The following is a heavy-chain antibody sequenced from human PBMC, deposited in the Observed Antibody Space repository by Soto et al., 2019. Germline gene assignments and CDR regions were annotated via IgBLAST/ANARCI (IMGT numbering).Heavy chain of an antibody. V-gene: IGHV1-18*01. CDR1: GYTFTNYG. CDR3: VRVRQLVGYFYYYMDV. D-gene: IGHD6-6*01. CDR2: ISAYNGDT. J-gene: IGHJ6*03. Sequence: QVQLLQSGAEVKKPGASVKVSCKASGYTFTNYGITRVRQAPGQGLEWMGWISAYNGDTHYTQRLQGRVTMTTDTSTSTAYMELRGLRSDDTAVYYCVRVRQLVGYFYYYMDVWGKGTTVTVSS.